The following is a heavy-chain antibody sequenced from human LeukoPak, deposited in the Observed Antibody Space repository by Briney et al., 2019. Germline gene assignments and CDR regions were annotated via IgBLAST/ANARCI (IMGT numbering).Heavy chain of an antibody. J-gene: IGHJ4*02. V-gene: IGHV1-69*04. CDR2: IIPILGIA. CDR3: AREDYGDYAVDY. Sequence: GASVKVSCKASGGTFSSYAISWVRQAPGQGLEWMGRIIPILGIANYAQKFQGRVTITADKSTSTAYMELSSLRSDDTAVYYCAREDYGDYAVDYWGQGTLVTVSS. D-gene: IGHD4-17*01. CDR1: GGTFSSYA.